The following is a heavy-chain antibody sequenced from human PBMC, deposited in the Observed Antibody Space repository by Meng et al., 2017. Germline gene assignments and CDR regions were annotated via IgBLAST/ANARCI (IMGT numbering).Heavy chain of an antibody. CDR2: INHSGST. J-gene: IGHJ4*02. CDR3: ARDRPGYSYGLDY. Sequence: SETLSLTCAVYGGSFSGYYWSWIRQPPGKGLEWIGEINHSGSTNYNPSLKSRVTISRHNSKNTLYLQMNSLRAEDTAVYYCARDRPGYSYGLDYWGQGTLVTVSS. V-gene: IGHV4-34*01. CDR1: GGSFSGYY. D-gene: IGHD5-18*01.